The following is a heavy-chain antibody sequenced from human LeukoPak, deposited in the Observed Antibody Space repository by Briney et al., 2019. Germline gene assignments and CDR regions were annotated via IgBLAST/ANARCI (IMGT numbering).Heavy chain of an antibody. Sequence: ASVKVSCKASGYTFTSYYMHWVRQAPGQGLEWMGIINPSGGSTSYAQKFQGRVTMTRDTSTSTVYMELSSLRSEDTAVYYCARETTYYDILTGPGTMYFDYWGQGTLVAVSS. V-gene: IGHV1-46*01. CDR1: GYTFTSYY. CDR3: ARETTYYDILTGPGTMYFDY. CDR2: INPSGGST. J-gene: IGHJ4*02. D-gene: IGHD3-9*01.